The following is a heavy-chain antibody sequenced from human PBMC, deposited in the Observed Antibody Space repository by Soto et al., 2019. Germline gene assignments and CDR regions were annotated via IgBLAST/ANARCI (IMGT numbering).Heavy chain of an antibody. CDR2: VYWNDDK. J-gene: IGHJ3*02. Sequence: TQTLTLTCTLSGISLSTSGVGLGWIRQTPGKALEWLALVYWNDDKHYSPSLKSRLTITKDTSKNQAILTMTNMDPVDTATYYCARGLATLPVFAFDIWGQGTVVTVSS. CDR1: GISLSTSGVG. CDR3: ARGLATLPVFAFDI. V-gene: IGHV2-5*01. D-gene: IGHD1-1*01.